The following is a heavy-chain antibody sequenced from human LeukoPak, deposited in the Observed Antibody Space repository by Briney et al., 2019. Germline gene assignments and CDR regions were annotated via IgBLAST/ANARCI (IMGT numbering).Heavy chain of an antibody. CDR3: TRDPPTRY. CDR1: GFTCRDYT. V-gene: IGHV3-49*03. D-gene: IGHD1-26*01. CDR2: IRNKAGGGTP. J-gene: IGHJ4*02. Sequence: PGGYLRLSCSASGFTCRDYTITWIRQAPGRGLEWVGFIRNKAGGGTPEYAASVKGRFTISRDDSKHIAYLQMNSLKTDDTAVYYCTRDPPTRYWGQGTLVSVSS.